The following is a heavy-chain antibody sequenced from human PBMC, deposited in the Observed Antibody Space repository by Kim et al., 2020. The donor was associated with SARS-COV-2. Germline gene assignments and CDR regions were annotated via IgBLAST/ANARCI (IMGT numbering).Heavy chain of an antibody. CDR2: IYYSGST. CDR1: GGSISSSSYY. Sequence: SETLSLTCTVSGGSISSSSYYWGWIRQPPGKGLEWIGSIYYSGSTYYNPSLKSRVTISVDTSKNQFSLKLSSVTAADTAVYYCASSFLEWLLLIDWGQGTLVTVSS. J-gene: IGHJ4*02. CDR3: ASSFLEWLLLID. V-gene: IGHV4-39*01. D-gene: IGHD3-3*01.